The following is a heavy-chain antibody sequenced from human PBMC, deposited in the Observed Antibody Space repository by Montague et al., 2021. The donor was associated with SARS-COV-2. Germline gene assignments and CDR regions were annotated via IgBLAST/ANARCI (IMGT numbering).Heavy chain of an antibody. D-gene: IGHD2-15*01. CDR2: FYYTEGT. Sequence: SETLSLTCTVSGVSITTTGHSWGWVRQTPGKGLEWIGTFYYTEGTSYNPSLRSRVTMSLDTSKNQFSLKLSSVTAADTAVYYCARGDGVVVAAPYIWGQGTMVTVSS. V-gene: IGHV4-39*07. J-gene: IGHJ3*02. CDR1: GVSITTTGHS. CDR3: ARGDGVVVAAPYI.